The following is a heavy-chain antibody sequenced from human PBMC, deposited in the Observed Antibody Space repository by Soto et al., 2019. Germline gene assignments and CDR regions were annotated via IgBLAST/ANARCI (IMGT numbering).Heavy chain of an antibody. CDR2: IIPMLDMT. Sequence: QVQLVQSGAEVKKPGSSVKVSCNISGGTFSTYSFSWVRQAPGQGLEWMGRIIPMLDMTNYAQKFQDRVTIIADKSTTTAYMELSSLRSEDTAVYYCAREGGREIAYACDVWGQGTLVTVSS. CDR3: AREGGREIAYACDV. J-gene: IGHJ3*01. V-gene: IGHV1-69*02. D-gene: IGHD2-21*01. CDR1: GGTFSTYS.